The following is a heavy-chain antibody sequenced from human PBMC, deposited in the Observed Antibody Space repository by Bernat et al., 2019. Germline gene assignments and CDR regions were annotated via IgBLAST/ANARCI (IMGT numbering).Heavy chain of an antibody. D-gene: IGHD2-21*01. CDR2: IYGGGNT. CDR3: MGFGGNSV. Sequence: QLVESGGGLVQTGGSLRLSCAASGFTVSNNHVGWVRQSPGKGLECVSIIYGGGNTYFADSVEARFTISRDNPKNTVYLQMNNPRAEDTAVYYCMGFGGNSVWGQGTLVTVSS. J-gene: IGHJ4*02. CDR1: GFTVSNNH. V-gene: IGHV3-66*01.